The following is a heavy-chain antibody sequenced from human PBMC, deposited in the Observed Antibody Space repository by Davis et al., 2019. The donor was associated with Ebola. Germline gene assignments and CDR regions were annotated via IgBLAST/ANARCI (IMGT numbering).Heavy chain of an antibody. CDR1: GGSITSFSYF. CDR2: IHYSGST. CDR3: VRQSIVAPETLYYNDDVDV. V-gene: IGHV4-39*01. J-gene: IGHJ6*04. Sequence: SETLSLTCTVSGGSITSFSYFWGWIRQPPGQGLEWIGSIHYSGSTYYNPSLKSRVTISVDTSKSQFSLRLSSVSAADTAIYYCVRQSIVAPETLYYNDDVDVWGKGTTVAVSS. D-gene: IGHD6-13*01.